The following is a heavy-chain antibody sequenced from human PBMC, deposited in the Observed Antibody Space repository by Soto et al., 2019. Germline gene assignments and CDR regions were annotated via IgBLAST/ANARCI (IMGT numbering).Heavy chain of an antibody. CDR2: IIPIFGTA. V-gene: IGHV1-69*13. Sequence: GASVKVSCKASGGTFSSYAISWVRQAPGQGLEWMGGIIPIFGTANYAQKFQGRVTITADESTSTAYMELSSLRSEDTAVYYCAGQEPIGYCSSTSCPYYFDYWGQGTLVTVSS. CDR1: GGTFSSYA. D-gene: IGHD2-2*01. J-gene: IGHJ4*02. CDR3: AGQEPIGYCSSTSCPYYFDY.